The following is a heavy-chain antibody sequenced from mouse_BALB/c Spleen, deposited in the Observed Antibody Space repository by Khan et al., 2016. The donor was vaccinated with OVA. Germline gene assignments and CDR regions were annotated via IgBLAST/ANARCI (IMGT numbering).Heavy chain of an antibody. CDR3: ARVYGGNVDY. J-gene: IGHJ2*01. CDR2: ISYSGNT. CDR1: GYSITSDYA. D-gene: IGHD1-1*01. V-gene: IGHV3-2*02. Sequence: EVQLQESGPGLVKPSQSLSLTCTVTGYSITSDYAWNWIQQFPGNKLEWMGFISYSGNTNYNPSLTGRISIPRDTSKNQFFLQLNSVTTEDTATYYCARVYGGNVDYWGQGTTLTGSS.